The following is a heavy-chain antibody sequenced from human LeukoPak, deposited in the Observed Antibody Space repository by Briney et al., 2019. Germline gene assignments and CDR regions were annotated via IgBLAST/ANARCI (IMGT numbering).Heavy chain of an antibody. Sequence: ASVKVSCKASGYTFTGYYMHWVRQAPGQGLEWMGWINPNSGGTNYAQKFQGRVTMTRDTSISTAYLQWSGLKASDTAMYYCTRGRDYGDHLDYWGQGTLVTVSS. D-gene: IGHD4-17*01. CDR1: GYTFTGYY. CDR2: INPNSGGT. J-gene: IGHJ4*02. CDR3: TRGRDYGDHLDY. V-gene: IGHV1-2*02.